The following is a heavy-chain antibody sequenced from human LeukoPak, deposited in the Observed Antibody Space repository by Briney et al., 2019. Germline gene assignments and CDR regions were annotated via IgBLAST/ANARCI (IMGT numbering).Heavy chain of an antibody. CDR2: TYYRSKWYN. CDR1: GDSVSSNSAA. CDR3: ARGYCSSTSCYDYYYGMDV. D-gene: IGHD2-2*01. V-gene: IGHV6-1*01. Sequence: SQTLSLTCAISGDSVSSNSAAWNWIRQSPSRGLEWLGRTYYRSKWYNDYAVSVKSRITINPDTSKSQFSLQLNSVTPEDTAVYYCARGYCSSTSCYDYYYGMDVWGQGTTVTVSS. J-gene: IGHJ6*02.